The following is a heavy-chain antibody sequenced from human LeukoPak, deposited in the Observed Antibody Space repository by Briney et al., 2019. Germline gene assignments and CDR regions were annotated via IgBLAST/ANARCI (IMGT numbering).Heavy chain of an antibody. CDR2: INPNSGGT. Sequence: ASVKVSCKASGYTFTGYYMHWVRQAPGQGLEWMGWINPNSGGTKYGQKFQGRVTMTEDTSTDTAYMELSSLRSEDTAVYYCATGPQWELPRFDPWGQGTLVTVSS. CDR1: GYTFTGYY. J-gene: IGHJ5*02. V-gene: IGHV1-2*02. D-gene: IGHD1-26*01. CDR3: ATGPQWELPRFDP.